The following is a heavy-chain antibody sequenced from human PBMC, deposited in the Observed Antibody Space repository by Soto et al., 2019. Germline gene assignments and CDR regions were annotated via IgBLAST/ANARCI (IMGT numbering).Heavy chain of an antibody. CDR3: AKGRWGPYYYYMDV. CDR1: GLSFSSYS. D-gene: IGHD3-16*01. CDR2: IGGSGGST. Sequence: GGSLTLSCPPSGLSFSSYSMRWVRQAPGKGREWVSAIGGSGGSTYYAACVKGRCTISRDNSKNTLYLKMNSLRAEDTAVYYCAKGRWGPYYYYMDVWGKGTTVTVSS. J-gene: IGHJ6*03. V-gene: IGHV3-23*01.